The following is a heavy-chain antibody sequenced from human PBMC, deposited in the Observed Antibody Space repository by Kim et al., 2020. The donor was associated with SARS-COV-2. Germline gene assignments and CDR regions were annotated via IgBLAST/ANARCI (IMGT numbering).Heavy chain of an antibody. CDR3: ARDPSHYYDSSGYYNDPFDY. V-gene: IGHV3-21*01. CDR1: GFTFSSYS. Sequence: GGSLRLSCAASGFTFSSYSMNWVRQAPGKGLEWVSSISSSSSYIYYADSVKGRFTISRDNAKNSLYLQMNSLRAEDTAVYYCARDPSHYYDSSGYYNDPFDYWGQGTLVTVSS. J-gene: IGHJ4*02. CDR2: ISSSSSYI. D-gene: IGHD3-22*01.